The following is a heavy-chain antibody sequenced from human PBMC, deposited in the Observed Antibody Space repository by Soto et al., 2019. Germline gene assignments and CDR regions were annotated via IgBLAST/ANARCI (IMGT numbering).Heavy chain of an antibody. CDR3: ATLQMVGPDY. V-gene: IGHV3-74*01. CDR1: GFTLSDYW. D-gene: IGHD2-8*01. J-gene: IGHJ4*02. CDR2: ISTDGSGT. Sequence: PGGSLRLSCAASGFTLSDYWMPGFRQVLGKGLVWVARISTDGSGTSYADFVKGRFTISRDNAKNTLYLQMNSLSAVDTAVYYCATLQMVGPDYWGQGTLVTVSS.